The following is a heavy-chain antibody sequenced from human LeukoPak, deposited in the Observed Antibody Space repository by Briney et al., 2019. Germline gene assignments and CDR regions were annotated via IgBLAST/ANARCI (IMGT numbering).Heavy chain of an antibody. J-gene: IGHJ4*02. CDR3: ARGVAFDY. CDR2: ISYDGSNK. V-gene: IGHV3-30-3*01. CDR1: GFTFSSYA. Sequence: PGGSLRLSCAASGFTFSSYAMHWVRQAPGKGLEWVAVISYDGSNKYYADSVKGRFTISRDNSKNTLYLQMNSLRAEDTAVYYCARGVAFDYWGQGTLVTVSS.